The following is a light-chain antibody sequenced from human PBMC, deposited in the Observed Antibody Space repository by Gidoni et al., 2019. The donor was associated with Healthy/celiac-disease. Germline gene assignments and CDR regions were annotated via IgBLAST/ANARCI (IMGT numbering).Light chain of an antibody. CDR3: KQYVHLLIT. J-gene: IGKJ5*01. CDR1: QDIRNY. CDR2: EAS. Sequence: DIQVTPSPTSLAAAVGDRVTSTCQASQDIRNYLNWYQQKPGKAPKLLIYEASNLETGVPARFSGSGSGTDFTFTISRVQPEDIGTYYCKQYVHLLITFXQXTRLEIK. V-gene: IGKV1-33*01.